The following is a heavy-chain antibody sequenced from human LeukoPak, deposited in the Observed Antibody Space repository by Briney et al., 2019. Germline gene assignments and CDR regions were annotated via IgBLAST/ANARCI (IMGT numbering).Heavy chain of an antibody. D-gene: IGHD1-26*01. CDR2: IYPGDSDT. V-gene: IGHV5-51*01. CDR3: ARGDSGSYTYPDY. Sequence: GESLQISCQGSGYSFTSYWIGWVRQLPGKGLEWMGIIYPGDSDTRYSPSFQGQVTISADKSISTAYLQWSSLKASDTAMYYCARGDSGSYTYPDYWGQGTLVTVSS. J-gene: IGHJ4*02. CDR1: GYSFTSYW.